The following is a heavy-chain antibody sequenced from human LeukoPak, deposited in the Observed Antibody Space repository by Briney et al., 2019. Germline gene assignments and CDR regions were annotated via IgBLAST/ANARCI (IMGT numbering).Heavy chain of an antibody. CDR3: IKDRTGTYSFDY. CDR2: ISSGGNT. D-gene: IGHD7-27*01. J-gene: IGHJ4*02. Sequence: GGSLRLSCAASGFSVISNSMSWVRQAPGKGLQWVSTISSGGNTYYADSVKGRFTISRDNAKNTLYLQMSSLRAEDTAVYYCIKDRTGTYSFDYWGQGTLVTVSS. V-gene: IGHV3-53*05. CDR1: GFSVISNS.